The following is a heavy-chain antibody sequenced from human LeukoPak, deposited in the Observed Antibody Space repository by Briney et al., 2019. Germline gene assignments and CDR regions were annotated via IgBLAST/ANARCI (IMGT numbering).Heavy chain of an antibody. CDR3: ARDGPALGGVILDY. J-gene: IGHJ4*02. CDR1: GGSISSGDYY. Sequence: SETLSLTCTVSGGSISSGDYYWSWIRQPPGKGLEWIGYIYYSGSTYYNPSLKSRVTISVDTSKNQFSLKLSSVTAADTAVYYCARDGPALGGVILDYWGQGTLVTVSS. CDR2: IYYSGST. D-gene: IGHD3-16*01. V-gene: IGHV4-30-4*01.